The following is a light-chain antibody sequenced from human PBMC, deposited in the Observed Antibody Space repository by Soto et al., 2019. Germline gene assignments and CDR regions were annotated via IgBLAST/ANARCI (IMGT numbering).Light chain of an antibody. CDR1: NVGNKA. CDR2: YDD. CDR3: AIWDDSVDGWV. Sequence: QSVLTQPPSVSEAPGQRVTISCSGSNVGNKAVNWYQQLPGKAPKLLLYYDDMLSSGVSDRFSGSKSGTSASLAISGLQNDDVGDYYCAIWDDSVDGWVFGGGTKVTVL. J-gene: IGLJ3*02. V-gene: IGLV1-36*01.